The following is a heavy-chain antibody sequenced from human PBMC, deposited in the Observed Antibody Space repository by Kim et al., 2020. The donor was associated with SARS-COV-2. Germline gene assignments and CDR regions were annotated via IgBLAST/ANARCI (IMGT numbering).Heavy chain of an antibody. CDR2: DK. D-gene: IGHD2-8*01. J-gene: IGHJ4*02. Sequence: DKRYGPSLESRLTITKDTSKNQVVLTMTNMDPVDTATYYCARRTLHTFDYWGQGTLVTVSS. CDR3: ARRTLHTFDY. V-gene: IGHV2-5*05.